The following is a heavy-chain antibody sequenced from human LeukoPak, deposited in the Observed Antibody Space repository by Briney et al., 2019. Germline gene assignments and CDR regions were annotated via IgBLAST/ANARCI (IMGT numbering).Heavy chain of an antibody. Sequence: GESLRLSCAASGFTFSSYWMHWVRQAPGKGLVWVSRINTDGSSTSYAESVKGRFTISRDNAKNTLYLQMNSPTADDTAVYYCTRGYSSSYRIDYWGRGRLVTVS. CDR3: TRGYSSSYRIDY. CDR1: GFTFSSYW. V-gene: IGHV3-74*01. J-gene: IGHJ4*02. CDR2: INTDGSST. D-gene: IGHD6-6*01.